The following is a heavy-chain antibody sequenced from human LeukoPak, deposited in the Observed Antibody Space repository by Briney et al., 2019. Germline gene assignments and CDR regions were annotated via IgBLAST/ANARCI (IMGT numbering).Heavy chain of an antibody. CDR2: ISSSSSYI. CDR3: ARLRAMDYYFDY. J-gene: IGHJ4*02. Sequence: GGSLRLSCAASGFTFSSYSMNWVRQAPGKGLEWVSSISSSSSYIYYADSVKGRFTISRDNAKNSLYLQMNSLRAEDTAVYYCARLRAMDYYFDYWGQGTLVTVSS. CDR1: GFTFSSYS. V-gene: IGHV3-21*01. D-gene: IGHD5-18*01.